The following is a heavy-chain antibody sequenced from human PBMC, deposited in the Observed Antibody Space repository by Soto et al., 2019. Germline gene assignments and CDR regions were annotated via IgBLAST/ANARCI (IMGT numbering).Heavy chain of an antibody. CDR2: MNPNSGNT. V-gene: IGHV1-8*02. CDR3: ARVGYYYDSSGYYLSCDY. CDR1: GYTFTGYY. D-gene: IGHD3-22*01. Sequence: ASVKVSCKASGYTFTGYYMHWVRQATGQGLEWMGWMNPNSGNTGYAQKFQGRVTMTRNTSISTAYMELSSLRSEDTAVYYCARVGYYYDSSGYYLSCDYWGQGTLVTVSS. J-gene: IGHJ4*02.